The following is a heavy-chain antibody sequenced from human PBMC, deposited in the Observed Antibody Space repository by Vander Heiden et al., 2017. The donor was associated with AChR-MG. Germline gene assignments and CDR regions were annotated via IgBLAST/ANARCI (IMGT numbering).Heavy chain of an antibody. D-gene: IGHD3-3*01. J-gene: IGHJ1*01. CDR3: AKAIFGVVIMSSQYFQH. V-gene: IGHV3-23*01. CDR2: ISGSGGST. CDR1: GFTLSSHA. Sequence: EVQLLESGGGLVQPGGSLRLSCAASGFTLSSHAMSWVRQAPGKGLEWVSAISGSGGSTYYADSVKGRFTISRDNSKNTLYLQMNSLRAEDTAVYYCAKAIFGVVIMSSQYFQHWGQGTLVTVSS.